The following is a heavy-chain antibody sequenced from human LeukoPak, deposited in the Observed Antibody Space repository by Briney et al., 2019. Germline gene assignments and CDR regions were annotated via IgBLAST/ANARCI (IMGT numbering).Heavy chain of an antibody. CDR3: VRELFDFWSGYPCYYMDV. V-gene: IGHV3-21*01. CDR2: MSSSSSYI. D-gene: IGHD3-3*01. Sequence: PGGCLRLSCATSGFTFSCYSMNWVRQAPGKGLEWVSSMSSSSSYIYYADSVKGRFTISRDNAKNSLYLQMNSLRAEYTAGYYCVRELFDFWSGYPCYYMDVQLKGTTVSVS. CDR1: GFTFSCYS. J-gene: IGHJ6*03.